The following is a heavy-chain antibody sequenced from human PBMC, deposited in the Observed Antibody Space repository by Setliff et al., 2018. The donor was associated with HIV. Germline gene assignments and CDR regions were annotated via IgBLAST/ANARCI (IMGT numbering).Heavy chain of an antibody. V-gene: IGHV4-39*01. Sequence: SETLSLTCTVSGGSISSSSYYWGWIRQPPGKGLGWIGSIYYSGSTYYNPSLKIRVTISVDTSKNQFSLKLSSVTAADTAVYYCARHGLLWFGAGYNWFDPWCQGTLVTVSS. CDR2: IYYSGST. D-gene: IGHD3-10*01. CDR1: GGSISSSSYY. J-gene: IGHJ5*02. CDR3: ARHGLLWFGAGYNWFDP.